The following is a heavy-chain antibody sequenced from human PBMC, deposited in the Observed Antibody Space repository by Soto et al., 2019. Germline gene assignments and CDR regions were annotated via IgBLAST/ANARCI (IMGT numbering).Heavy chain of an antibody. CDR1: GFTFSSYA. Sequence: EVQLLESGGGLVQPGGSLRLSCAASGFTFSSYAMSWVRQAPGKGLEWVSAISGSGGSTYYADPVKGRFTISRDNSKNTLYLQMNSLRAEDTAVYYCAKPGRQQWLVSGFDYWGQGTLVTVSS. V-gene: IGHV3-23*01. CDR2: ISGSGGST. CDR3: AKPGRQQWLVSGFDY. J-gene: IGHJ4*02. D-gene: IGHD6-19*01.